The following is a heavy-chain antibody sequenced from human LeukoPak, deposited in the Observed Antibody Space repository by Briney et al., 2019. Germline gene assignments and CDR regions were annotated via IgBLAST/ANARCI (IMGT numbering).Heavy chain of an antibody. CDR2: INYSGST. V-gene: IGHV4-39*01. CDR1: GGSVSSTTYF. CDR3: ARVVCGGTTAGGGLVPYFDY. Sequence: SETLSLTCTVSGGSVSSTTYFWSWIRQPPGKGLEWIASINYSGSTYYNPSLKSRVTISVDTSENQFSLKLSSVTAADTAVYYCARVVCGGTTAGGGLVPYFDYWGQGTLVTVSS. D-gene: IGHD4-23*01. J-gene: IGHJ4*02.